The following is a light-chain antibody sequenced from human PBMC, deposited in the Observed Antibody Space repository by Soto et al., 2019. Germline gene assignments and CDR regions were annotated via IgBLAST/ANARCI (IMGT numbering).Light chain of an antibody. V-gene: IGKV3-15*01. J-gene: IGKJ1*01. Sequence: EIVMTQSPATLSVSPGERVTLSCKASLSVFSSLAWYQQKPGQAPRLLIYGSATRATSVPARFSGSGSGTEFTLTIASLQSEDFALYYCQQYPSWPAFGRGTK. CDR3: QQYPSWPA. CDR1: LSVFSS. CDR2: GSA.